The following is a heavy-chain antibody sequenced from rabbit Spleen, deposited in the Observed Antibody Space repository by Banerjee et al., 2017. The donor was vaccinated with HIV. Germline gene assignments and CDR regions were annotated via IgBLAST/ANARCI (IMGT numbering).Heavy chain of an antibody. CDR3: ARDGAGGSYFAL. CDR1: GFPFSEKAV. D-gene: IGHD8-1*01. Sequence: QEQLVESGGGLVKPGASLTLTCKASGFPFSEKAVMCWVRQVPGKGLTWIACIGTGSSGSTYYANWVNGRFSISRENAQNTVFLQMTSLTAADTATYFCARDGAGGSYFALWGPGTLVTVS. J-gene: IGHJ6*01. V-gene: IGHV1S45*01. CDR2: IGTGSSGST.